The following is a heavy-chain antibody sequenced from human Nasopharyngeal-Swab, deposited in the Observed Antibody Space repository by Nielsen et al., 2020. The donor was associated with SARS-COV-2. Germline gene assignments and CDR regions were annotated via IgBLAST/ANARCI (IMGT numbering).Heavy chain of an antibody. CDR2: IDTRGT. D-gene: IGHD3-10*01. Sequence: SETPSLTCTVSGASIGSVKYSCALIRQSAGKGLSWLGRIDTRGTTYNPSLKSRVTMSLDTSKNEFSLKVNSVTAEDTAVYYCVRDSPMTRAVIVEYWGQGTMVTVSS. V-gene: IGHV4-61*02. J-gene: IGHJ4*02. CDR3: VRDSPMTRAVIVEY. CDR1: GASIGSVKYS.